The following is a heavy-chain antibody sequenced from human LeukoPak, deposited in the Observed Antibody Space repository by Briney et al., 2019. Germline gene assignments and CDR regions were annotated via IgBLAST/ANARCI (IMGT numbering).Heavy chain of an antibody. D-gene: IGHD2-2*01. CDR3: ASRYCSSTSCSYY. CDR1: GFPLSRYW. J-gene: IGHJ4*02. Sequence: PGGSLRLSCAASGFPLSRYWMHWVRQGPGKGLVWVSRINGDGSSTSYTDSVKGRFTISRDNGKNTLYLQMNSLRAEDAAVYYCASRYCSSTSCSYYWGQGTLVTVSS. V-gene: IGHV3-74*01. CDR2: INGDGSST.